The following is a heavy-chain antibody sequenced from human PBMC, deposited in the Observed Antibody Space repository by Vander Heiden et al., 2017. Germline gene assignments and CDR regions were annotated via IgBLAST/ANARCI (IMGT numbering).Heavy chain of an antibody. Sequence: QGQVVQSGAEVKKPGASVRVSCKASGYTFTTYAINWVRQASGHGLEWMGWMDPKTGETGYAQRFQGRVTMTRNISRSTAYMELSGLRSEDTAVYFCARVARFAGSYYNDFDTWGQGSLVTVSS. CDR1: GYTFTTYA. D-gene: IGHD1-26*01. CDR2: MDPKTGET. J-gene: IGHJ4*02. V-gene: IGHV1-8*01. CDR3: ARVARFAGSYYNDFDT.